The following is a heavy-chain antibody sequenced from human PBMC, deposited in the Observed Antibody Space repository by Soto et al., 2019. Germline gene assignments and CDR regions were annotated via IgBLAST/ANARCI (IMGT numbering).Heavy chain of an antibody. V-gene: IGHV3-21*01. J-gene: IGHJ4*02. CDR2: ISSSSSYI. Sequence: GGSLRLSCAASGFTFSSYSMNWVRQAPGKGLEWVSSISSSSSYIYYADSVKGRFTISRDNAKNSLYLQMNSLRAEDTAVYYCARLRVEAVAGTHLDYWGQGTLVTVSS. D-gene: IGHD6-19*01. CDR3: ARLRVEAVAGTHLDY. CDR1: GFTFSSYS.